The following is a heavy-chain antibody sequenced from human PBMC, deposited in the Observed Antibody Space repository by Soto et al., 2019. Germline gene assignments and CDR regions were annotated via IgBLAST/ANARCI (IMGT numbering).Heavy chain of an antibody. V-gene: IGHV3-7*01. CDR1: GFTFSSYW. J-gene: IGHJ6*02. CDR2: IKQDGSEK. Sequence: GGSLRLSCAASGFTFSSYWMSWVRQAPGKGLEWVANIKQDGSEKYYVDSVKGRFTISRDNAKNSLYLQMNSLRAEDTALYYCARDLGTIFGVVIYYYYGMDVWGQGTTVTVSS. CDR3: ARDLGTIFGVVIYYYYGMDV. D-gene: IGHD3-3*01.